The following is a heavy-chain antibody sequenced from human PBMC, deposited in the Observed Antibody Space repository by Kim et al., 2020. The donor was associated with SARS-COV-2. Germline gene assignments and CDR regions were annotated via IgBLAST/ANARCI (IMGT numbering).Heavy chain of an antibody. Sequence: ADSGNGRFTISRDNSKSSLYLQMNSLRAEDTAVYYCAKDKYSSGRYYFDYWGQGTLVTVSS. V-gene: IGHV3-30*02. D-gene: IGHD6-19*01. CDR3: AKDKYSSGRYYFDY. J-gene: IGHJ4*02.